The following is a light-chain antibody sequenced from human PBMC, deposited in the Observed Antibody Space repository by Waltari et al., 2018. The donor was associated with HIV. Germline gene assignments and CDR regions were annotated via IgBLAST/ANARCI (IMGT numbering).Light chain of an antibody. Sequence: QSALTQPPSASGSPGQSVTISCTGTSSAVGGYNYVSWYQQHPGKAPKLMIYQVNKRPSGVPARFSGTKSGNRASLTVSGLQAEDEADYYCSSFAGSNNLMVFGGGTKLTVL. V-gene: IGLV2-8*01. CDR3: SSFAGSNNLMV. CDR2: QVN. J-gene: IGLJ2*01. CDR1: SSAVGGYNY.